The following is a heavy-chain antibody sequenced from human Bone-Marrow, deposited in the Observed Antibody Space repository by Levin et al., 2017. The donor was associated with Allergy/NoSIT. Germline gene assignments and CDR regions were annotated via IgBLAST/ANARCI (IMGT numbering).Heavy chain of an antibody. D-gene: IGHD4-17*01. CDR2: ISYDGSNK. Sequence: GGSLRLSCAASGFTFSSYGMHWVRQAPGKGLEWVAVISYDGSNKYYADSVKGRFTISRDNSKNTLYLQMNSLRAEDTAVYYCAKDRDGDYDRYFDYWGQGTLVTVSS. V-gene: IGHV3-30*18. J-gene: IGHJ4*02. CDR3: AKDRDGDYDRYFDY. CDR1: GFTFSSYG.